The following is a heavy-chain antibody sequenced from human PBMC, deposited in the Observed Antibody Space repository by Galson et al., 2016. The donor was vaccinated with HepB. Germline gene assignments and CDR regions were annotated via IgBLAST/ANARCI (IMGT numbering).Heavy chain of an antibody. D-gene: IGHD2-8*01. CDR3: ARGNIPCSNGVCFSIPQWSDA. CDR2: INNGRDNT. Sequence: SVKVSCKASGYTLTDYAIHWVRQAPGQRLEWMGWINNGRDNTKYSQKFQDRVTIKWDPSANTAYMELSSLRSEDTAVYYGARGNIPCSNGVCFSIPQWSDAWGQGTLVTGSS. V-gene: IGHV1-3*04. J-gene: IGHJ5*02. CDR1: GYTLTDYA.